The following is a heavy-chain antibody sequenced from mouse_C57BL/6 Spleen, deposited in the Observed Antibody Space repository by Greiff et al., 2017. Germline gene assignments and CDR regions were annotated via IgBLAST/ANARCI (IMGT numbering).Heavy chain of an antibody. Sequence: EVMLVESGGGLVKPGGSLKLSCAASGFTFSSYAMSWVRQTPEKRLEWVATISDGGSYTYYPDNVKGRFTISRDNAKNNLYLQMSHLKSEDTAMYYCARDWDYYGSSYEWYFDVWGTGTTVTVSS. V-gene: IGHV5-4*01. J-gene: IGHJ1*03. CDR1: GFTFSSYA. D-gene: IGHD1-1*01. CDR2: ISDGGSYT. CDR3: ARDWDYYGSSYEWYFDV.